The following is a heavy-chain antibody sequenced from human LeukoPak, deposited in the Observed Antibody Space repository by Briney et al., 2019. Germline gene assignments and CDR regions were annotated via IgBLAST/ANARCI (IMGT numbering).Heavy chain of an antibody. Sequence: GGSLRLSCAASGFTFSTYAMSWVRQAPGKGLELVSSITSSGYDTYYRDSVKGRFTISRDNSENTLYLQMNSLRPEDTAMYYCAKDSRETLAGTEDYWGRGPLVTVSS. CDR2: ITSSGYDT. D-gene: IGHD6-19*01. J-gene: IGHJ4*02. V-gene: IGHV3-23*01. CDR1: GFTFSTYA. CDR3: AKDSRETLAGTEDY.